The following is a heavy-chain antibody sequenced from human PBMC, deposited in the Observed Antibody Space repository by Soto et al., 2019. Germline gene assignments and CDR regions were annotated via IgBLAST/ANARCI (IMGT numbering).Heavy chain of an antibody. V-gene: IGHV3-21*01. CDR3: ARMAGSSWSLDY. J-gene: IGHJ4*02. Sequence: GGSLRLSCAASGFTFSSYSMNWVRQAPGKGLEWVSSISSSSSYIYYADSVKGRFTSSRDNAKNSLYLQMNSLRAEDTAVYYCARMAGSSWSLDYWGQGTLVTVSA. CDR2: ISSSSSYI. CDR1: GFTFSSYS. D-gene: IGHD6-13*01.